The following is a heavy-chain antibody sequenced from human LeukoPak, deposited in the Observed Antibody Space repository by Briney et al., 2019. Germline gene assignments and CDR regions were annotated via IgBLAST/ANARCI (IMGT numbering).Heavy chain of an antibody. V-gene: IGHV4-34*01. CDR1: GGSFSGYY. CDR2: INHSGST. D-gene: IGHD3-22*01. J-gene: IGHJ4*02. CDR3: ARGQDYDSSGYYSD. Sequence: SETLSLTCAVYGGSFSGYYWSWIRQPPGKGLERIGEINHSGSTNYNPSLKSRVTISVDTSKNQFSLKLSSVTAADTAVYYCARGQDYDSSGYYSDWGQGTLVTVSS.